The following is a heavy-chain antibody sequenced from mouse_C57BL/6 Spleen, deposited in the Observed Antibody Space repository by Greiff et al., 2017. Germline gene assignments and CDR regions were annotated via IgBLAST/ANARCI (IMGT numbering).Heavy chain of an antibody. J-gene: IGHJ3*01. CDR2: ISYDGSN. V-gene: IGHV3-6*01. CDR3: ARENIYYDYDENPLY. Sequence: EVQLQESGPGLVKPSQSLSLTCSVTGYSITSGYYWNWIRQFPGNKLEWMGYISYDGSNNYNPSLKNRISITRDTSKNQFFLKLNSVTTEDTATYYCARENIYYDYDENPLYWGQGTLVTVSA. D-gene: IGHD2-4*01. CDR1: GYSITSGYY.